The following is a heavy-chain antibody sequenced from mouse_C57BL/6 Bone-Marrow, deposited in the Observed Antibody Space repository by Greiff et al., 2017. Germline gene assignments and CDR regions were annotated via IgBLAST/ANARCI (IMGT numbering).Heavy chain of an antibody. J-gene: IGHJ4*01. CDR1: GFTFSSYA. Sequence: EVQLVESGGGLVKPGGSLKLSCAASGFTFSSYAMSWVRQTPEKRLEWVATISDGGSYTYYPDNVKGRFTISRDNAKNNLYLQMSHLKSEDTAMYYWARDGAIAYYSTSYAMDYWGQGTSVTVSS. V-gene: IGHV5-4*01. CDR2: ISDGGSYT. CDR3: ARDGAIAYYSTSYAMDY. D-gene: IGHD2-5*01.